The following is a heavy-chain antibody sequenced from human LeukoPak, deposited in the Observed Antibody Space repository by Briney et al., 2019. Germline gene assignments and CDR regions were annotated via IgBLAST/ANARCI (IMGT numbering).Heavy chain of an antibody. CDR3: ARGGALNYYGMDV. V-gene: IGHV4-59*01. J-gene: IGHJ6*02. Sequence: SETLSLTCTVSGGSISSYYWSWIRQPPGKGLEWIGYIYYSGSTNYNPSLKSRVTISVDTSMNQFSLKLSSVTAADTAVYYCARGGALNYYGMDVWGQGTTVTVSS. D-gene: IGHD1-26*01. CDR2: IYYSGST. CDR1: GGSISSYY.